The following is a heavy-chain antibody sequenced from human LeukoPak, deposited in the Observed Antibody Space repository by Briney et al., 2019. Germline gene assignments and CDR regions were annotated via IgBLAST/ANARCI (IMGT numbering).Heavy chain of an antibody. J-gene: IGHJ4*02. CDR1: GYTFTSYG. CDR2: ISAYNGNT. CDR3: ARGAPYYYDSSGYPHFDY. Sequence: ASVKVSCKASGYTFTSYGISWVRQAPEQGLEWMGWISAYNGNTNYAQKLQGRVTMTTDTSTSTAYMELRSLRSDDTAVYYCARGAPYYYDSSGYPHFDYWGQGTLVTVSS. V-gene: IGHV1-18*01. D-gene: IGHD3-22*01.